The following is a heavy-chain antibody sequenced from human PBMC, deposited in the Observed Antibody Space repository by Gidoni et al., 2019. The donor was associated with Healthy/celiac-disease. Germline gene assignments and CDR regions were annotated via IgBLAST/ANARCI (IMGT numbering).Heavy chain of an antibody. Sequence: EVQLVESGGGLVQPGGSLRLSCAASGFTFSSYWMSWFRQATGKGLEWVANIKQDGSEKYYVDSVKGRFTISRDNAKNSLYLQMNSLRAEDTAVYYCAVFYYYDSSGYLRWGQGTLVTVSS. CDR3: AVFYYYDSSGYLR. CDR1: GFTFSSYW. D-gene: IGHD3-22*01. CDR2: IKQDGSEK. J-gene: IGHJ4*02. V-gene: IGHV3-7*03.